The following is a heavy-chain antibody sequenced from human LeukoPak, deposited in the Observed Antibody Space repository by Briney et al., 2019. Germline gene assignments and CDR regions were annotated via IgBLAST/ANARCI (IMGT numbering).Heavy chain of an antibody. CDR2: IRGGGANT. Sequence: GGSLRLSCAASGFTFSSYEMNWVRQAPGKGLEWVSGIRGGGANTYYADSVKGRFTISRDDSKNTLYLQMNSLRAEDTALYYCAKVQWFGELSAFDYWGQGTLVTVSS. CDR1: GFTFSSYE. V-gene: IGHV3-23*01. CDR3: AKVQWFGELSAFDY. D-gene: IGHD3-10*01. J-gene: IGHJ4*02.